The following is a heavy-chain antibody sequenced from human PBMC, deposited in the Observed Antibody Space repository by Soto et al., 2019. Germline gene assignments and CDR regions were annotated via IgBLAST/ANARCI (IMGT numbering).Heavy chain of an antibody. CDR2: IYYSGST. CDR3: ATGYYDSSWGAFDI. V-gene: IGHV4-31*03. J-gene: IGHJ3*02. D-gene: IGHD3-22*01. Sequence: QVQLQESGPGLVKPSQTLSLTCTVSGGSISSGGYYWSWIRQHPGKGLEWIGYIYYSGSTYYNPSLKSRVTISVDTSKNPFSLEMSSVTAADTAVYYCATGYYDSSWGAFDIWGQGTMVTVSS. CDR1: GGSISSGGYY.